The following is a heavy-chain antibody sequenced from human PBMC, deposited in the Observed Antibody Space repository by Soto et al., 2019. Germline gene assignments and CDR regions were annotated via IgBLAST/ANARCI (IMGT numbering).Heavy chain of an antibody. Sequence: SETLSLTCTVSGGSISSSSYYWGWIRQPPGKGLEWIGSIYYSGSTYYNPSLKSRVTISVDTSKNQFSLKLSSVTAADTAVYYCARKSGSKPYYYYYGMDVWGQGTRVTVSS. CDR1: GGSISSSSYY. CDR3: ARKSGSKPYYYYYGMDV. CDR2: IYYSGST. J-gene: IGHJ6*02. V-gene: IGHV4-39*01. D-gene: IGHD1-26*01.